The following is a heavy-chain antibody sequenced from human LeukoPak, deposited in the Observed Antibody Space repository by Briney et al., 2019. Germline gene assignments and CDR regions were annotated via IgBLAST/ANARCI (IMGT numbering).Heavy chain of an antibody. V-gene: IGHV3-74*01. D-gene: IGHD4-11*01. CDR3: ARPFSAPNSNYAYYFDY. CDR1: GFTFSSYW. CDR2: INSDGSST. J-gene: IGHJ4*02. Sequence: PGGSLRLSCAASGFTFSSYWMHWVRQAPGKGLVWVSRINSDGSSTNYADPVKGRFTISRDNAKNTVYLQMNGLRAEDTAVYCCARPFSAPNSNYAYYFDYWGQGILVTVSS.